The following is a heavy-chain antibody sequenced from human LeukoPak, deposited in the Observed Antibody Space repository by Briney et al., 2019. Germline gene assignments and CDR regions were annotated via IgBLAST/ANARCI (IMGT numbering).Heavy chain of an antibody. Sequence: APVKVSCKASGYTFTNYEINWVRQATGQGLEWMGWMNPNSGDTGYAQKFQGRVIITRNTSMSTAYMELNILTSEDTAVYYCASGDRFDFDHWGQGTQVTVSS. CDR1: GYTFTNYE. V-gene: IGHV1-8*02. CDR3: ASGDRFDFDH. J-gene: IGHJ4*02. CDR2: MNPNSGDT. D-gene: IGHD3-10*01.